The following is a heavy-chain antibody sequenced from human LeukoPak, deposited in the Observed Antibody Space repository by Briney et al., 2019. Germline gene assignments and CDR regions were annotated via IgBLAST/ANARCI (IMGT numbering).Heavy chain of an antibody. J-gene: IGHJ6*02. D-gene: IGHD2-2*01. CDR2: ISSDGSNQ. V-gene: IGHV3-30*03. CDR1: GFSFSSYG. CDR3: ARDLRGVVPAAESLYYYYGMDV. Sequence: PGRSLRLSCAASGFSFSSYGMHCVRQAPGKGLEWVAVISSDGSNQYYADSVKGRFTISRDNAKNSLYLQMNSLRAEDTAVYYCARDLRGVVPAAESLYYYYGMDVWGQGTTVTVSS.